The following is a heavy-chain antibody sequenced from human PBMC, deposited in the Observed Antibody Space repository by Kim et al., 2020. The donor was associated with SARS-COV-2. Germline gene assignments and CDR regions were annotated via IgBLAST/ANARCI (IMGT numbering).Heavy chain of an antibody. CDR1: GGSISSNY. D-gene: IGHD1-26*01. CDR3: ARPRWDYGMDV. J-gene: IGHJ6*02. Sequence: SETLSLTCTVSGGSISSNYWSWIRQPPGKGLEWIGDIYYSGRTNYNPSLKSRVTISVDTSKNQFSLKLSSVTAADTAVYYCARPRWDYGMDVWGQGTTVTVSS. CDR2: IYYSGRT. V-gene: IGHV4-59*08.